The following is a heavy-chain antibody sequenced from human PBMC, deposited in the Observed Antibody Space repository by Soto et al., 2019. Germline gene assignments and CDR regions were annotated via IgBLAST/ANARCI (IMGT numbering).Heavy chain of an antibody. V-gene: IGHV3-33*03. J-gene: IGHJ4*02. CDR3: AAATTWNFPFPY. CDR1: GFTISTHG. CDR2: IWYDGSNK. Sequence: QAQLVESGGGVVQPGTSLRLSCAASGFTISTHGMHWVRQAPGKGLEWLANIWYDGSNKFYAESVKGRFSSSKDNSKNTRYLQMSSLRAEDTAVYYCAAATTWNFPFPYWGQGTQVTVSS. D-gene: IGHD1-7*01.